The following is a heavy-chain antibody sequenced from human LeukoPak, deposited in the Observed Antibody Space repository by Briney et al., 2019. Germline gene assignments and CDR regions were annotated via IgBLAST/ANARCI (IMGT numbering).Heavy chain of an antibody. CDR1: GGSISSYY. CDR3: ARDSRVAAAGTYYYYYYMDV. J-gene: IGHJ6*03. Sequence: PSETLSLTCTVSGGSISSYYWSWIRQPPGKGLKWIGYIYYSGSTNYNPSLKSRVTISVDTSKNQFSLKLSSVTAADTAVYYCARDSRVAAAGTYYYYYYMDVWGKGTTVTISS. D-gene: IGHD6-13*01. V-gene: IGHV4-59*01. CDR2: IYYSGST.